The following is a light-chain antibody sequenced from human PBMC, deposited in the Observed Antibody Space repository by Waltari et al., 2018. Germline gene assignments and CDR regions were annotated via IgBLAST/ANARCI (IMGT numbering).Light chain of an antibody. J-gene: IGLJ3*02. V-gene: IGLV1-51*01. CDR3: ATWDSGLSAWV. CDR2: DNK. Sequence: YQQQPGTQPKHLMYDNKKVQTGTPDLFAASKSGPSATLGITGRQTGDEANYYCATWDSGLSAWVFGGGTRLTVL.